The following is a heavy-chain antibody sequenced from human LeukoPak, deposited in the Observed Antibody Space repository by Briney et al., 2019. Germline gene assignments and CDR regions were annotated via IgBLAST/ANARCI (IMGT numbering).Heavy chain of an antibody. J-gene: IGHJ6*03. Sequence: NASETLSLTCTVSGGSISSYYWSWIRQPPGKGLEWIGYIYYSGSTYYNPSLKSRVTISVDPSKNQFSLKLSSVTAADTAVYYCARHSGYSYGYAYYYYYMDVWGKGTTVTVSS. D-gene: IGHD5-18*01. CDR2: IYYSGST. V-gene: IGHV4-59*04. CDR1: GGSISSYY. CDR3: ARHSGYSYGYAYYYYYMDV.